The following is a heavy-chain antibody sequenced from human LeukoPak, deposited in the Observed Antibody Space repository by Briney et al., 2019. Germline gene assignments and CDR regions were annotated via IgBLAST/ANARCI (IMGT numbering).Heavy chain of an antibody. CDR3: AKVLAGYDSSGSFDY. CDR1: GFTFSSYG. J-gene: IGHJ4*02. CDR2: IRYDGSNK. V-gene: IGHV3-30*02. Sequence: GGSLRLSCAASGFTFSSYGMHWVRQAPGKGLEWVAFIRYDGSNKYYADSVKGRFTISRDNSKNTLYLQMNSLRAEDTAVYYCAKVLAGYDSSGSFDYWGQGTLVTVSS. D-gene: IGHD3-22*01.